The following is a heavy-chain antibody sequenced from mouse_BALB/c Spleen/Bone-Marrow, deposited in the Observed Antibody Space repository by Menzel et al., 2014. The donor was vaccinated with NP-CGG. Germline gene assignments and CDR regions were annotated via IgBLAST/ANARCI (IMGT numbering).Heavy chain of an antibody. V-gene: IGHV2-9*02. CDR1: GFSLKNYG. J-gene: IGHJ1*01. D-gene: IGHD2-1*01. CDR3: ARDWAYGNWYFDV. CDR2: LGAGGGT. Sequence: QVQLQQSGPGLVAPSQSLSITCTVSGFSLKNYGVHWVRQPPGKGLEWLGVLGAGGGTNYNSALMSRLSISIDNSKSQVFLKMNSLQTDDTAMYYCARDWAYGNWYFDVWGAGTPVTVSS.